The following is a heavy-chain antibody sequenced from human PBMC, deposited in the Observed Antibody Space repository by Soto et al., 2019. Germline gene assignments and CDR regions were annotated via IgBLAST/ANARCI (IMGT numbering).Heavy chain of an antibody. V-gene: IGHV3-11*01. D-gene: IGHD1-26*01. J-gene: IGHJ1*01. CDR3: ARAGDYSGSYLSV. CDR1: GFTFSDYY. CDR2: ISCSGSTI. Sequence: QVQLVESGGGLVKPGGSLRLSCAASGFTFSDYYMSWIRQAPGKGLEWVSYISCSGSTIYYADSVKGRFTISRDSARSSLKLQMNSLRAEDTAVYYCARAGDYSGSYLSVWGQGTLVTVSS.